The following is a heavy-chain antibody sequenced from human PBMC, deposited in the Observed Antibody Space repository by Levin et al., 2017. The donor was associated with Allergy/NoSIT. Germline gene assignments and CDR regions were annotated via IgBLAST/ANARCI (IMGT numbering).Heavy chain of an antibody. J-gene: IGHJ4*02. V-gene: IGHV3-33*01. CDR3: ARDEGNYYEFDY. D-gene: IGHD3-10*01. CDR1: GFTFSSYG. Sequence: GESLKISCAASGFTFSSYGMHWVRQAPGKGLEWVTVIWYDGSNKYYADSVKGRFTISRDNSKNTLYLQMNSLRAEDTAVYYCARDEGNYYEFDYWGQGTLVTVSS. CDR2: IWYDGSNK.